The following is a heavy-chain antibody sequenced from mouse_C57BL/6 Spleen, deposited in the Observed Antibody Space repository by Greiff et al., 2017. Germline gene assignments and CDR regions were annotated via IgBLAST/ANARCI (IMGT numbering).Heavy chain of an antibody. CDR3: VGALLGYAMDY. Sequence: EVQVVESGGGLVKPGGSLKLSCAAYGFTFSDYGMHWVRQAPEKGLEWVAYISSGSSTIYYADTVKGRFTISRDNAKNTLFLQMTSLRSEDTAMYYCVGALLGYAMDYWGQGTSVTVSS. D-gene: IGHD1-1*01. V-gene: IGHV5-17*01. J-gene: IGHJ4*01. CDR1: GFTFSDYG. CDR2: ISSGSSTI.